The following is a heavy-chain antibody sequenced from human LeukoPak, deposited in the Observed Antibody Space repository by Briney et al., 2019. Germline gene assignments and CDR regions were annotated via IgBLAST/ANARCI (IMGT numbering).Heavy chain of an antibody. CDR3: ARQGGYDSSGYYYDY. CDR2: IYTSGST. Sequence: PSETLSLTCTVSGGSISNYYWSWIRQPAGKGLEWIGRIYTSGSTNYNPSLKSRVTMSVDTSKNQFSLKLSSVTAADTAVYYCARQGGYDSSGYYYDYWGQGTLVTVSS. J-gene: IGHJ4*02. D-gene: IGHD3-22*01. V-gene: IGHV4-4*07. CDR1: GGSISNYY.